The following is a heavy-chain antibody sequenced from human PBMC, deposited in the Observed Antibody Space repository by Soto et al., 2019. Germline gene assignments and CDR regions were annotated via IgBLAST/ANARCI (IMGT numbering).Heavy chain of an antibody. CDR3: SSGSPPYDAFDI. CDR2: ISSSGSYI. Sequence: EVQLVESGGGLVKPGGSLSLSCAASGFTFSSYSMNWVRQAPGKGLEWVSSISSSGSYIYYADSVKGRFTISRDNAKNSLYLQMNSLRAEDTAVYYCSSGSPPYDAFDIWGQGTMVTVSS. J-gene: IGHJ3*02. V-gene: IGHV3-21*01. D-gene: IGHD5-12*01. CDR1: GFTFSSYS.